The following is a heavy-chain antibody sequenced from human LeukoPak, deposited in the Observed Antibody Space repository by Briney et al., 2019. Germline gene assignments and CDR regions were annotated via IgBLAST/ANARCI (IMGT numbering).Heavy chain of an antibody. CDR3: ARFGAPQWSGAPLGINAFDM. D-gene: IGHD3-16*01. V-gene: IGHV1-2*02. CDR1: GYTFTGYY. CDR2: ISPSNGDT. Sequence: ASVQVSCKASGYTFTGYYIHWVRQAPGQGLEWMGWISPSNGDTRNAQKFQGRVTMTRDTSITTVYMELSRLRSDDTAVYYCARFGAPQWSGAPLGINAFDMWGQGTMVTVSS. J-gene: IGHJ3*02.